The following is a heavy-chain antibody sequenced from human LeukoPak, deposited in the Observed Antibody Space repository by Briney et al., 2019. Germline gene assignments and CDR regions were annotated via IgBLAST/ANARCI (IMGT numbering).Heavy chain of an antibody. CDR1: GLSFKTYS. V-gene: IGHV3-23*01. CDR2: ISGNGVST. D-gene: IGHD6-19*01. CDR3: VNGEWLT. Sequence: GGPLRLSCAASGLSFKTYSMNWVRQTPGKGLEWVSAISGNGVSTYYADSVKGRFTISRGISKNTLYLQMSSLRAEDTAVYYCVNGEWLTWGQGTLVTVSS. J-gene: IGHJ5*02.